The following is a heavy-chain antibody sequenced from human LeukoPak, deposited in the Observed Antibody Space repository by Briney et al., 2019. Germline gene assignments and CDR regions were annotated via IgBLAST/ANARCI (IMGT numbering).Heavy chain of an antibody. V-gene: IGHV4-59*01. CDR2: IYYSGST. D-gene: IGHD5-24*01. CDR1: DSSISSYY. J-gene: IGHJ3*02. Sequence: SETLSLTCTVSDSSISSYYWSWIRQPPGKGLEWIGYIYYSGSTNYNPSLKRRVSISVDTSKNQFSLKLSSVTAADTAVYYCARGLLDGYTHPAAFDIWGQGTMVTVSS. CDR3: ARGLLDGYTHPAAFDI.